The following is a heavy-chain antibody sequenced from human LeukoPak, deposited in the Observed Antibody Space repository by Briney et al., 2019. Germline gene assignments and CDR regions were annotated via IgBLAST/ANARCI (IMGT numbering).Heavy chain of an antibody. D-gene: IGHD7-27*01. CDR2: LIPIFGTA. CDR3: ARGTEANWGSFDY. V-gene: IGHV1-69*13. J-gene: IGHJ4*02. Sequence: SVKVSCKASGGTFSSYAISWVRQAPGQGLEWMGGLIPIFGTANYAQKFQGRVTITADESTSTAYMELSSLRSEDTAVYYCARGTEANWGSFDYWGQGTLVTVSS. CDR1: GGTFSSYA.